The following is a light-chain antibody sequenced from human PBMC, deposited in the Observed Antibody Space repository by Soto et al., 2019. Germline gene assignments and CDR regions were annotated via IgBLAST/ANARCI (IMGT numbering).Light chain of an antibody. V-gene: IGLV2-23*02. CDR1: SSDVGSYYP. CDR2: EVN. Sequence: QSALTQPASMSGSPGQSITISCTGTSSDVGSYYPVSWFQQHPGKAPKLIIYEVNKRPSGVSYRFSGSKSGNTASLTISGLQAADEAEYYCCSYAGDTTFFVFGTGTKLTVL. J-gene: IGLJ1*01. CDR3: CSYAGDTTFFV.